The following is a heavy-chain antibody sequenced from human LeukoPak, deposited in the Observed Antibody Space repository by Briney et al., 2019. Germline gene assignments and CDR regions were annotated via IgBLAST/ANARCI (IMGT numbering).Heavy chain of an antibody. CDR1: GFTFSSYG. CDR2: ISYDGSNK. V-gene: IGHV3-30*03. D-gene: IGHD6-19*01. Sequence: PGGSLRLSCAASGFTFSSYGMHWVRQAPGKGLEWVAVISYDGSNKYYADSVKGRFTISRDNSKNTLYLQMNSLRAEDTAVYYCTTDKGYSSGWYWFDPWGQGTLVTVSS. CDR3: TTDKGYSSGWYWFDP. J-gene: IGHJ5*02.